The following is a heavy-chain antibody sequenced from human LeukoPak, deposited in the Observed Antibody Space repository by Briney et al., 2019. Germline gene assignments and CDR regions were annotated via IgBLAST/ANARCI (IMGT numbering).Heavy chain of an antibody. CDR2: MNPNSGNT. J-gene: IGHJ3*02. V-gene: IGHV1-8*01. CDR1: GYTFTSYN. Sequence: ASVKVSCKASGYTFTSYNINWVRPATGQGLEWMGWMNPNSGNTGYAQKFQGRVTMTEDTSTDTAYMELSSLRSEDTAVYYCASGSYYGSGSPHAFDIWGQGTMVTVSS. D-gene: IGHD3-10*01. CDR3: ASGSYYGSGSPHAFDI.